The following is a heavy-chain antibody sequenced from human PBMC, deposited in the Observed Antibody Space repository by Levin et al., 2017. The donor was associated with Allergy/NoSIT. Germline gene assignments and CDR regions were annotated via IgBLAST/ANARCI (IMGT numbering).Heavy chain of an antibody. D-gene: IGHD4-11*01. CDR2: ISGSGGST. Sequence: GESLKISCAASGFTFSSYAMSWVRQAPGKGLEWVSAISGSGGSTYYADSVKGRFTISRDNSKNTLYLQMNSLRAEDTAVYYCAKDRSAVYSNFGLWGVYYYYGMDVWGQGTTVTVSS. CDR3: AKDRSAVYSNFGLWGVYYYYGMDV. V-gene: IGHV3-23*01. J-gene: IGHJ6*02. CDR1: GFTFSSYA.